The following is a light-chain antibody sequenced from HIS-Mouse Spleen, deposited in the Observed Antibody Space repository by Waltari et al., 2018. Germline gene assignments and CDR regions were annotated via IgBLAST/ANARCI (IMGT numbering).Light chain of an antibody. Sequence: QSALTQPASVSGSPGQSITISCTGTSSDVGGYNYVSWYQQHPGKAPKLMIYEVSNRPSGVSNRFSGYKSGNTASLTISGLQAEDEADYYCSSYTSSSTFFGTGTKVTVL. CDR1: SSDVGGYNY. J-gene: IGLJ1*01. V-gene: IGLV2-14*01. CDR2: EVS. CDR3: SSYTSSSTF.